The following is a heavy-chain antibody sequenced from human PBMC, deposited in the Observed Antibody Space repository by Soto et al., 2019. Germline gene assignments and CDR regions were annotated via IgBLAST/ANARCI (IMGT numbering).Heavy chain of an antibody. CDR1: GGSISSGGYY. V-gene: IGHV4-31*03. CDR3: ARDSYYGSGSYYVFDY. CDR2: IYYSGST. D-gene: IGHD3-10*01. Sequence: QVQLQESGPGLVKPSQTLSLTCTVSGGSISSGGYYWSWIRQHPGKGLEWIGYIYYSGSTYYNPSLKSRVTISVDSSKNQFSLKLSSVTAADTAVYYCARDSYYGSGSYYVFDYWGQGNLVTVSS. J-gene: IGHJ4*02.